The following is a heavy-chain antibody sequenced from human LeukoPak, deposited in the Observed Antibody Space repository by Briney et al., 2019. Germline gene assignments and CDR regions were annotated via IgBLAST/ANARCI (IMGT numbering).Heavy chain of an antibody. J-gene: IGHJ3*02. D-gene: IGHD5-24*01. CDR3: ARGEMATNGFDI. CDR1: GGTSSSYA. CDR2: IIPIFGTA. V-gene: IGHV1-69*06. Sequence: SVKVSCKASGGTSSSYAISWVRQAPGQGLEWMGGIIPIFGTANYAQKFQGRVTITADKSTSTAYMELSSLRSEDTAVYYCARGEMATNGFDIWGQGTMVTVSS.